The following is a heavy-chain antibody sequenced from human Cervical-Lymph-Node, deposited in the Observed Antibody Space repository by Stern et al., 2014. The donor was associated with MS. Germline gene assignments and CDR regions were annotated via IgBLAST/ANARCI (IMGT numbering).Heavy chain of an antibody. Sequence: VQLVESGGTVVQPGGSLRLSCAASGFSFDDYTMHWVRQAPGQGLEWVSLMSWDGGITGYADSVRGRFTISRDYSKNSLYLQMNSLRPEDTALYYCVRDFSEHYESSGPFDFWGQGTRVTVSS. V-gene: IGHV3-43*01. CDR3: VRDFSEHYESSGPFDF. CDR2: MSWDGGIT. D-gene: IGHD3-22*01. CDR1: GFSFDDYT. J-gene: IGHJ4*02.